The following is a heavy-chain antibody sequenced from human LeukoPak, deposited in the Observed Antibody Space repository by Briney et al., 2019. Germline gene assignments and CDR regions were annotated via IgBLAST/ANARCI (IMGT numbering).Heavy chain of an antibody. J-gene: IGHJ6*02. D-gene: IGHD4-17*01. Sequence: GGSLRLSCVVSEFTFSSYAMSWVRQAPGKGLEWVSAISGSGGSTYYADSVKGRFTISRDNSKNTLYLQMNSLRAEDTAVYYCAKDRGVTTALGPYYYYGMDVWGQGTTVTVSS. V-gene: IGHV3-23*01. CDR2: ISGSGGST. CDR1: EFTFSSYA. CDR3: AKDRGVTTALGPYYYYGMDV.